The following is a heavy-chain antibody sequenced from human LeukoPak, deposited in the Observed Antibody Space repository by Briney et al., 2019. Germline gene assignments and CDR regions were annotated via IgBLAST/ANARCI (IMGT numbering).Heavy chain of an antibody. CDR2: RYSGGST. CDR3: ARETTVTHPYYFDL. CDR1: GFMFSSNW. Sequence: GGSLRLSCAASGFMFSSNWMSWVRQAPGKGLEWVSVRYSGGSTYYADSVKGRFTISRDNSKNTLYLQMDSLRAEDTAVYYCARETTVTHPYYFDLWGRGTLVTVSS. J-gene: IGHJ2*01. V-gene: IGHV3-53*01. D-gene: IGHD4-17*01.